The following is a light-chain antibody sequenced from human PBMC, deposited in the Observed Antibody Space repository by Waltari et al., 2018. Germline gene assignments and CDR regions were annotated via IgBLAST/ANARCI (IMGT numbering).Light chain of an antibody. V-gene: IGLV2-14*01. CDR1: DSDVGAYDF. Sequence: QSALTQPASVSGSPGQSITISCSGTDSDVGAYDFVPWYQQHPGKAPHLTNYEVSKRTSGIPNRFSASKSGDTASLTISGLQAEDEADYYCSSYTTSSAPGVFGTGTRVTVL. J-gene: IGLJ1*01. CDR2: EVS. CDR3: SSYTTSSAPGV.